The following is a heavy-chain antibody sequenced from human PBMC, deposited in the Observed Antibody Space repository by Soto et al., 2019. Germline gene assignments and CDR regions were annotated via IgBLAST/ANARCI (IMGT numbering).Heavy chain of an antibody. Sequence: ASVKVSCKASGGTFSSYAISWVRQAPGQGLEWMGGIIPIFGTANYAQKFQGRVTITADKSTSTAYMELSSLRSEDTAVYYCARDRDYYDSSGYHSWNWFDPWGQGTLVTVSS. CDR1: GGTFSSYA. D-gene: IGHD3-22*01. CDR2: IIPIFGTA. CDR3: ARDRDYYDSSGYHSWNWFDP. J-gene: IGHJ5*02. V-gene: IGHV1-69*06.